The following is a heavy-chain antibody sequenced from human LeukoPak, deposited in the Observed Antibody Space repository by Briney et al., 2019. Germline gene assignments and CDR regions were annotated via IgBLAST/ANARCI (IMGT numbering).Heavy chain of an antibody. Sequence: GGSLRLSCAASGLTFSSYSMNWVRLAPGKGLEWVSSITISSYIYYADSVKGRFTISRDNAKNSLYLQMNSLRAEDTAVYYCAREYQLLYYGMDVWGQGTTVTVSS. J-gene: IGHJ6*02. D-gene: IGHD2-2*01. V-gene: IGHV3-21*01. CDR3: AREYQLLYYGMDV. CDR1: GLTFSSYS. CDR2: ITISSYI.